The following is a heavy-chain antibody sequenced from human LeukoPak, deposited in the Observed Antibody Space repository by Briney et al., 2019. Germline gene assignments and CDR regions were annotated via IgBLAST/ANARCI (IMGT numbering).Heavy chain of an antibody. D-gene: IGHD6-19*01. Sequence: GASVKVSCKAAGYAFTSYGISWVRQAPGQGLEWMGWISAYNGNTNYAQKLQGRVTMTTDTVTSTAYMELRSLRSDDTAVYYCAREVRGWYFDYWGQGTLVTVSS. CDR2: ISAYNGNT. CDR1: GYAFTSYG. V-gene: IGHV1-18*04. CDR3: AREVRGWYFDY. J-gene: IGHJ4*02.